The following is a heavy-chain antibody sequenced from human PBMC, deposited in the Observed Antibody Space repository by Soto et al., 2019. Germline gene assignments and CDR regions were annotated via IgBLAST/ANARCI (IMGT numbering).Heavy chain of an antibody. CDR3: ARGRPWIQLWLLSMATDFDY. D-gene: IGHD5-18*01. V-gene: IGHV4-34*01. CDR1: GGSFSGYY. J-gene: IGHJ4*02. Sequence: SETLSLTCAVYGGSFSGYYWSWIRQPPGKGLEWIGEINHSGSTNYNPSLKSRVTISVDTSKNQFSLKLSSVTAADTAVYYCARGRPWIQLWLLSMATDFDYWGQGTLVTVSS. CDR2: INHSGST.